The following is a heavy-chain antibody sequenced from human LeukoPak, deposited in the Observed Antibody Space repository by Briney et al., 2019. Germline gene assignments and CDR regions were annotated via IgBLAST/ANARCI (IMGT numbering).Heavy chain of an antibody. J-gene: IGHJ4*02. CDR2: ISGSDAGT. CDR3: AKAPLGRCTGVICYYFDY. D-gene: IGHD2-15*01. V-gene: IGHV3-23*01. Sequence: GGSLILSCAASGFTFNNYAMSWVRQAPGKGLEWVSAISGSDAGTYYADSVKGRFTISRDNSKNTLYLQMNSLRAEDAAVYYCAKAPLGRCTGVICYYFDYWGEGALATVSP. CDR1: GFTFNNYA.